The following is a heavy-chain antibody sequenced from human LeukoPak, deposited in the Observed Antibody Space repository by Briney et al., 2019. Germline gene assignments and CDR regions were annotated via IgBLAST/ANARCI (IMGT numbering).Heavy chain of an antibody. D-gene: IGHD2-15*01. CDR1: GYTFTSYD. CDR2: MNPNSGNT. Sequence: GASVKVSCKASGYTFTSYDINWVRQATGQGLKWMGWMNPNSGNTGYAQKFQGRVTMTRDTSISTAYMELSRLRSDDTAVYYCARDLTGCSGGSCYSVPRGAFDIWGQGTMVTVSS. CDR3: ARDLTGCSGGSCYSVPRGAFDI. J-gene: IGHJ3*02. V-gene: IGHV1-8*01.